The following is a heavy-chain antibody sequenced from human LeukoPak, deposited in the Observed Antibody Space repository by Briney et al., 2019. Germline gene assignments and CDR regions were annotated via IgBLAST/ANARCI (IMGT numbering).Heavy chain of an antibody. CDR3: ARRIMAYAITGFDY. Sequence: SETLSLTCAVYGGSFSGYYWSWIRQPPGKGLEWIGEINHSGSTNYNPSLKSRVTISVDTSKNQFSLKLSSVTAADTAVYYCARRIMAYAITGFDYWGQGTLVTVSS. D-gene: IGHD2-8*01. CDR2: INHSGST. J-gene: IGHJ4*02. V-gene: IGHV4-34*01. CDR1: GGSFSGYY.